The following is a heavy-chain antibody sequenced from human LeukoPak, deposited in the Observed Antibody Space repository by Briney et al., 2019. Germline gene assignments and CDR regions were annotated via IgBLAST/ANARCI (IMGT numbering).Heavy chain of an antibody. Sequence: PSETLSLTCTVSGGSISSSSYYWGWIRQPPGKGLEWIGSIYYSGSTYYNPSLKSRVTISVDTSKNQFSLKLSSVTAADTAVYYCARRLHYYYGSGSPDVWGKGTTDTVSS. CDR3: ARRLHYYYGSGSPDV. J-gene: IGHJ6*04. D-gene: IGHD3-10*01. V-gene: IGHV4-39*01. CDR1: GGSISSSSYY. CDR2: IYYSGST.